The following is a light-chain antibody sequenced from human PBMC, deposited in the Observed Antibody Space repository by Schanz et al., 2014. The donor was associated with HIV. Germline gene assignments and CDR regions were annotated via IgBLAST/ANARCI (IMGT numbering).Light chain of an antibody. CDR2: SAS. J-gene: IGKJ5*01. V-gene: IGKV3-20*01. CDR1: QSVSSSY. CDR3: QHYSTSPIT. Sequence: EIVLTQSPGTLSLSPGERATLSCRASQSVSSSYFAWYQQKPGQAPRLLIYSASSRATGIPDRFSGSGSGTVFTLTISRLEPEDFAVFYCQHYSTSPITFGQGTRLEIK.